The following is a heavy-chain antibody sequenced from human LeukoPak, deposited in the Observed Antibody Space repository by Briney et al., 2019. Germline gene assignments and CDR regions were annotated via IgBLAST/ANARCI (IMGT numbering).Heavy chain of an antibody. V-gene: IGHV1-2*02. CDR3: ARVIYDSSGFLPQGTDY. CDR2: INPNSGGT. CDR1: GYTFTGYY. D-gene: IGHD3-22*01. J-gene: IGHJ4*02. Sequence: GASVKVSCKASGYTFTGYYMHWVRQAPGQGLEWMGWINPNSGGTNYAQKFQGRVTMTRDTSISTAYMELGRLRSDDTAVYYCARVIYDSSGFLPQGTDYWGQGTLVTVSS.